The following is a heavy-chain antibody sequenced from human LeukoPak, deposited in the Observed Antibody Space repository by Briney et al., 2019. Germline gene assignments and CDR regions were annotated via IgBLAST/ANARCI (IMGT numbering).Heavy chain of an antibody. CDR2: IYHSGST. CDR1: GGSVGSNY. J-gene: IGHJ4*02. D-gene: IGHD1-26*01. V-gene: IGHV4-59*02. Sequence: SETLSLTCSVSGGSVGSNYWSWVRQPPGKGLEWIGEIYHSGSTNYNPSAKSRVTISVDKSKNQFSLKLSSVTAADTAVYYCARVGWELWKERFDYWGQGTLVTVSS. CDR3: ARVGWELWKERFDY.